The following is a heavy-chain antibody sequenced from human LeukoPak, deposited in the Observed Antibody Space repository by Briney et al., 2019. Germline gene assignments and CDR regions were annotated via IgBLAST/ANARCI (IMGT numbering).Heavy chain of an antibody. CDR3: ARAEDGYQIDY. J-gene: IGHJ4*02. CDR1: GASISSYY. CDR2: IYYTGST. Sequence: SETLSLTCTVSGASISSYYWGWIRQPPGKGLEWIGFIYYTGSTNYNPSLKSRVTISIDTSKNQLSLKLRSTTAADTAVYYCARAEDGYQIDYWGQGTLVTVSS. D-gene: IGHD5-24*01. V-gene: IGHV4-59*01.